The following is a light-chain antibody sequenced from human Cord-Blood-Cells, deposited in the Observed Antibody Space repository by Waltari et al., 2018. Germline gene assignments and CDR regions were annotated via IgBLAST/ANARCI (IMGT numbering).Light chain of an antibody. CDR1: QSISSY. CDR3: QQSYSTPWT. CDR2: AAS. Sequence: DIQMTQSPSSLSASVGDRVTITCRASQSISSYLNWYQQTPGKAPKLQIYAASSLQSGVPSRFSGSGSGTDFTLTISSLQPEDFATYYCQQSYSTPWTFGQGTKVEIK. V-gene: IGKV1-39*01. J-gene: IGKJ1*01.